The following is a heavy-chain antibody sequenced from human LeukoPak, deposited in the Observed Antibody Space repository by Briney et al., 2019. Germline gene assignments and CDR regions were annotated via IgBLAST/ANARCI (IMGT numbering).Heavy chain of an antibody. D-gene: IGHD3-22*01. CDR3: ASRFCTYYYDSSGCGGLDY. V-gene: IGHV1-69*05. CDR2: IIPIFGTA. Sequence: SVKVSCKACGGTFSSYAISWVRQAPGQGLEWMGGIIPIFGTANYAQKFQGRVTITTDESTSTAYMELSSLRSEDTAVYYCASRFCTYYYDSSGCGGLDYWGQGTLVTVSS. CDR1: GGTFSSYA. J-gene: IGHJ4*02.